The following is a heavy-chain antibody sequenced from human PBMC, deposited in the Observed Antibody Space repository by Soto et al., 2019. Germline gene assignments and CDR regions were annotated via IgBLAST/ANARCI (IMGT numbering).Heavy chain of an antibody. CDR1: GFTFGTYA. CDR3: AKLAHHWNDEYLDY. D-gene: IGHD1-1*01. J-gene: IGHJ4*02. Sequence: QLLESGGGLVQPGTSLRISCAASGFTFGTYAMSWVRQVPGKGLEWVSSISGGGGSSTDYADSVKGRFTISRDDAKNTLFLQMNSLRVEDTAVYYCAKLAHHWNDEYLDYWGQGTLVTVSS. V-gene: IGHV3-23*01. CDR2: ISGGGGSST.